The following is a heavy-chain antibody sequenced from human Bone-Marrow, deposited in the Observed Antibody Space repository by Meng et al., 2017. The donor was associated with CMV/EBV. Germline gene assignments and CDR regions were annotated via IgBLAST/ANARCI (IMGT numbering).Heavy chain of an antibody. D-gene: IGHD2-2*01. CDR2: IRVDGSNT. Sequence: GESLKISCAASGFTFSDYGFHWVRQAPGKGLEWVSYIRVDGSNTYYVDSVKGRFTISRDNSKNTLYLQMNSLRAEDTAVYYCAGSSTSCYPYCYYGMDVWGQGTTVTVSS. CDR1: GFTFSDYG. V-gene: IGHV3-30*02. J-gene: IGHJ6*02. CDR3: AGSSTSCYPYCYYGMDV.